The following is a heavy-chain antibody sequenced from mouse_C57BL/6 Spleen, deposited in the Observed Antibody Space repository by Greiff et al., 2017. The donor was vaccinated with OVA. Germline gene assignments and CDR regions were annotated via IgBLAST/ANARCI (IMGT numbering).Heavy chain of an antibody. Sequence: VQLQQSGPELVKPGASVKIPCKASGYTFTDYNMDWVKQSHGKSLEWIGDINPTNGGTIYNQKFKGKATLTVDKSSSTAYMELRSLTSEDTAVYYCARWGQGYYYAMDYWGQGTSVTVSS. CDR3: ARWGQGYYYAMDY. J-gene: IGHJ4*01. CDR2: INPTNGGT. D-gene: IGHD3-3*01. CDR1: GYTFTDYN. V-gene: IGHV1-18*01.